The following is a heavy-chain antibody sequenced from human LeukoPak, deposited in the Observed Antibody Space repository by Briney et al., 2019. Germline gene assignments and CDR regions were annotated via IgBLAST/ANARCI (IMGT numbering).Heavy chain of an antibody. CDR3: ARDQYDTWSRRGNFDS. J-gene: IGHJ4*02. CDR2: IKLDGSEK. D-gene: IGHD3-3*01. Sequence: GGTLRLSCVASGFTFGKYWMSWVRQAPGKGLEWVANIKLDGSEKNYVDSVKGRFTISRDNTKNSLYLQMNSLRAEDTAVFYCARDQYDTWSRRGNFDSWGQGTLVIVSS. CDR1: GFTFGKYW. V-gene: IGHV3-7*03.